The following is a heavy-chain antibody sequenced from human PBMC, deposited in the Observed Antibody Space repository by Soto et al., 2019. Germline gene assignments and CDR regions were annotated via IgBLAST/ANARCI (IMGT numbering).Heavy chain of an antibody. CDR2: IYSGGST. V-gene: IGHV3-53*01. CDR1: GFTVSSNY. CDR3: ARDPGSYGQGWFDP. Sequence: EVQLAESGGGLIQPGGSLRLSCAASGFTVSSNYMSWVRQAPGKGLEWVSVIYSGGSTYYADSVKGRFTISRDNSKNTLYLQMNSLRAEDTAVYYCARDPGSYGQGWFDPWGQGTLVTVSS. J-gene: IGHJ5*02. D-gene: IGHD5-18*01.